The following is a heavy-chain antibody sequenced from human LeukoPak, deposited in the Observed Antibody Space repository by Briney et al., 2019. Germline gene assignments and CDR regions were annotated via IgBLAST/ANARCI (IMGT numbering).Heavy chain of an antibody. V-gene: IGHV3-23*01. CDR1: GFTFSSYA. Sequence: GGSLRLSCAASGFTFSSYAMSWVRQAPGKGLEWVSAISGSGGSTYYADSVKGRYTISRDNSKNTLYLQMNSLRAEDTAVYYCAKDGEWENSYYFDYRGQGTLVTVSS. CDR3: AKDGEWENSYYFDY. J-gene: IGHJ4*02. D-gene: IGHD1-26*01. CDR2: ISGSGGST.